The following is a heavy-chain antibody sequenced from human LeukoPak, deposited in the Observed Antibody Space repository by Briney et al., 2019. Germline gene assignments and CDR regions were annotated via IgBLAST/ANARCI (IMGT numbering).Heavy chain of an antibody. CDR3: ARDGTVTTEGSASNSDY. J-gene: IGHJ4*02. D-gene: IGHD4-17*01. Sequence: ASVKVSCKASGYTFTSYDINWVRQATGQGLEWMGWISAYNGNTNYAQKLQGRVTMTTDTSTSTAYMELRSLRSDDTAVYYCARDGTVTTEGSASNSDYWGQGTLVTVSS. CDR2: ISAYNGNT. CDR1: GYTFTSYD. V-gene: IGHV1-18*01.